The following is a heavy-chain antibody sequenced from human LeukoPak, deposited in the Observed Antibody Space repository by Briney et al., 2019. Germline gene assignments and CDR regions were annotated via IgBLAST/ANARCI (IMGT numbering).Heavy chain of an antibody. Sequence: GRSLRLSCAASGFTFSSYGMHWVRQAPGKGLEWVAVIWYDGSNKYYADSVKGRFTISRDNSKNTLYLQMNSLRAEDTAVYYCAREDYSNYPYYYYGMDVWGQGTTVTVPS. CDR2: IWYDGSNK. CDR1: GFTFSSYG. J-gene: IGHJ6*02. V-gene: IGHV3-33*01. D-gene: IGHD4-11*01. CDR3: AREDYSNYPYYYYGMDV.